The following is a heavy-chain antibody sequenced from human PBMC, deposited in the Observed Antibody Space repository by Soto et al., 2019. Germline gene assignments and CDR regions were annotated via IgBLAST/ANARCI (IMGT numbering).Heavy chain of an antibody. Sequence: SETLSLTCTVSGGSIRCGVYYWSWIRQPPGKGLEWIGNIYHSGSTHYNPSLKSRVTISLDKSKSQFSLKLNSVTAADSAVYFCARLEGLATISYYFDYWGQGTLVTVSS. J-gene: IGHJ4*02. V-gene: IGHV4-39*01. CDR3: ARLEGLATISYYFDY. CDR2: IYHSGST. CDR1: GGSIRCGVYY. D-gene: IGHD3-9*01.